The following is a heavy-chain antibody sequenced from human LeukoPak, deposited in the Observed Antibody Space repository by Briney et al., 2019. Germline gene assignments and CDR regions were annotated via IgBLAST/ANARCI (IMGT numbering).Heavy chain of an antibody. CDR1: GFTFSSHG. V-gene: IGHV3-23*01. D-gene: IGHD3-16*01. CDR2: IIPSGHTT. CDR3: AKELRGLVY. Sequence: PGGSLRLSCVASGFTFSSHGMNWVRQAPGKGLEWVSGIIPSGHTTYYADSVRGRFTISRDNSRNTVYLQMNSLRAEDTAVYYCAKELRGLVYWGQGTLVTVSS. J-gene: IGHJ4*02.